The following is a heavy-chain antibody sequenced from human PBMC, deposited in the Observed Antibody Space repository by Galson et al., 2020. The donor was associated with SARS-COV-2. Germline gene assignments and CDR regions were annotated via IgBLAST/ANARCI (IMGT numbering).Heavy chain of an antibody. Sequence: SETLSLTCTVSGGSISSSSYYWGWVRQPPGKGLEWIGSIYYSGSTYYNPSLKSRVTISVDTSKNQFSLHLSSVTAADTAVYYCARLSGHGGYDFDYWGQGTLVTVSS. CDR3: ARLSGHGGYDFDY. D-gene: IGHD5-12*01. CDR2: IYYSGST. CDR1: GGSISSSSYY. V-gene: IGHV4-39*01. J-gene: IGHJ4*02.